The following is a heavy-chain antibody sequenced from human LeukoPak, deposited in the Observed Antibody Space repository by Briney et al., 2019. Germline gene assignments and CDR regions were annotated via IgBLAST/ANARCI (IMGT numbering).Heavy chain of an antibody. V-gene: IGHV5-51*01. D-gene: IGHD6-6*01. Sequence: GASLKISCKGSGCSFTSYWIGGGRQMPGKGLEGMGSIYPGDYDTRYSPSFQGQDTISAEKSISTAYLQWSSLKASDTAMYYCARQVGRSSSSRGDYWGQGTLVTVSS. CDR1: GCSFTSYW. CDR2: IYPGDYDT. CDR3: ARQVGRSSSSRGDY. J-gene: IGHJ4*02.